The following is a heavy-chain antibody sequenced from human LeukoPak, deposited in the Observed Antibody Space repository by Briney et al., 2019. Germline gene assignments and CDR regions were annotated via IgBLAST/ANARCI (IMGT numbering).Heavy chain of an antibody. CDR2: ISDSGGST. CDR1: GFTFSSYA. Sequence: GGSLRLSCAASGFTFSSYAMSWVRQAPGKGLEWVSIISDSGGSTYYADSVKGRFTTSRDNSKNTLYLQMNSLRAEDTAVYYCAKQLGYCSDGSCYFPYWGQGTLVTVSS. D-gene: IGHD2-15*01. J-gene: IGHJ4*02. V-gene: IGHV3-23*01. CDR3: AKQLGYCSDGSCYFPY.